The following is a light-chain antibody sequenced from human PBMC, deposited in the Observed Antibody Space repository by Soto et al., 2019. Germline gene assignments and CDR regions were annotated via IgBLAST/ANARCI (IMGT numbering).Light chain of an antibody. CDR1: QSVSID. CDR3: QHRHN. Sequence: EVVLTQSPATLSLSPGDRATLSCRASQSVSIDFAWYQQKPGQAPRLLIYDASNRATGIPARFSGSGSGTDFTLTISSIEVEDFAVYYCQHRHNFGPGTKVDI. CDR2: DAS. V-gene: IGKV3-11*01. J-gene: IGKJ3*01.